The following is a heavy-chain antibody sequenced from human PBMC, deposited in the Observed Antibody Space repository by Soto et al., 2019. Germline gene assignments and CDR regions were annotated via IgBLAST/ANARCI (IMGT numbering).Heavy chain of an antibody. CDR3: AKRPLTAAGFDY. J-gene: IGHJ4*02. Sequence: GGSLRLSCAASGFTFSNYAMTWVRQAPGKGLEWVSVITGSGGGTYFVDSVKGRFTISRDNSKNTVYLQMNGLRAEDTAVYYCAKRPLTAAGFDYWGKGTLVTVSS. CDR2: ITGSGGGT. V-gene: IGHV3-23*01. CDR1: GFTFSNYA. D-gene: IGHD6-13*01.